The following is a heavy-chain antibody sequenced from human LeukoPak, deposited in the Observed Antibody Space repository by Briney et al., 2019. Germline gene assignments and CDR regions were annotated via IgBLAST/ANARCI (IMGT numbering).Heavy chain of an antibody. D-gene: IGHD6-13*01. Sequence: GASVKVSCKASGYTFTSYDINWVRQATGQGLEWMGWMNPNSGNTGYAQKLQGRVTMTTDTSTSTAYMELRSLRSDDTAVYYCARDHSTPPSDEYDYWGQGTLVTVSS. CDR1: GYTFTSYD. V-gene: IGHV1-8*01. J-gene: IGHJ4*02. CDR2: MNPNSGNT. CDR3: ARDHSTPPSDEYDY.